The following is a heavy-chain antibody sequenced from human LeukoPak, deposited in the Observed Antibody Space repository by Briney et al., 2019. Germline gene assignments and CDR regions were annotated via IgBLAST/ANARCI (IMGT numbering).Heavy chain of an antibody. V-gene: IGHV5-51*01. J-gene: IGHJ4*02. D-gene: IGHD3-22*01. CDR3: ARRKGYSDSSGYVGY. Sequence: GESLKISCKGSGYSFTSHWIGWVRQMPGKGLEWMGIIYPGDSDTRYSPSFQGQVTISADKSISTAYLQWSSLKASDTAMYYCARRKGYSDSSGYVGYWGQGTLVTVSS. CDR1: GYSFTSHW. CDR2: IYPGDSDT.